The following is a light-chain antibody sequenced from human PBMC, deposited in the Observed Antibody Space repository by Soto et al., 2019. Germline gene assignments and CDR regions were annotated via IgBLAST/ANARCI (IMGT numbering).Light chain of an antibody. CDR2: AAS. CDR1: PGMSSY. V-gene: IGKV1-9*01. J-gene: IGKJ1*01. CDR3: QQLNSYPRT. Sequence: DIPLTQSPSFLSASVGDRVTITCRASPGMSSYLAWYQQKPGKAPKLLIYAASTLQSGVPSRFSGSGSGTEFTLTISSLQPEDFATYYCQQLNSYPRTFGQGTKVEIK.